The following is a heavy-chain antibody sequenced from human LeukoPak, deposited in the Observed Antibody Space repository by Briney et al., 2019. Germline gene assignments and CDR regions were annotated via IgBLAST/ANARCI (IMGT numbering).Heavy chain of an antibody. CDR1: GFTFSSYG. D-gene: IGHD6-13*01. J-gene: IGHJ5*02. CDR3: AREGPEAAVGSVPFDP. Sequence: GGSLRLSCAASGFTFSSYGMHWVRQAPGKGLEWVAVISYDGSNKYYADSVKGRFTISRDNAKNSLYLQMNSLRAEDTAVYYCAREGPEAAVGSVPFDPWGQGTLVTVSS. CDR2: ISYDGSNK. V-gene: IGHV3-30*03.